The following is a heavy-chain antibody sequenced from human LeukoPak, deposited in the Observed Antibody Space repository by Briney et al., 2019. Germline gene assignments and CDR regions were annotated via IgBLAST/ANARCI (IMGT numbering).Heavy chain of an antibody. CDR1: GFTFSSYG. CDR2: ICYDGSNK. CDR3: ARASWISTADAVC. J-gene: IGHJ4*02. Sequence: GGSLRLSCAASGFTFSSYGLHWVRQAPGKGLEWVAVICYDGSNKYYADSVKGRFTISRDNSKNMLYLQMNSLRVEDTAIYYCARASWISTADAVCWGQGTQVTVSS. V-gene: IGHV3-33*01. D-gene: IGHD2-2*03.